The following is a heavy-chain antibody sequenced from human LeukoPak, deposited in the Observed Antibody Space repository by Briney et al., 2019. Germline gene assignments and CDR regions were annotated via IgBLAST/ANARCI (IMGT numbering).Heavy chain of an antibody. CDR1: GIAFSDYS. J-gene: IGHJ4*02. CDR3: ARVQFDY. V-gene: IGHV3-48*04. CDR2: ISSTSSTR. Sequence: GGSLRLSCVASGIAFSDYSMNWVRQTPGKGLEWVSYISSTSSTRHSADSVKGRFTISRDNAKNSLFLQMNSLRAEDTAVYYCARVQFDYWGQGILVSVSS.